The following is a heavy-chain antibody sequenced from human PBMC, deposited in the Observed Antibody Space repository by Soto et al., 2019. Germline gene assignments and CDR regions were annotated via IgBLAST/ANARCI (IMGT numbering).Heavy chain of an antibody. J-gene: IGHJ4*02. D-gene: IGHD3-3*01. CDR1: GFSFGTYW. V-gene: IGHV3-7*03. CDR3: ARDVGPVTIFGEALSGYFDF. CDR2: IEEDGSER. Sequence: EVQLVESGGGLVQPGGSLRLSSAVSGFSFGTYWMSWVRQAPGKGLEWLASIEEDGSERYYLDSVKGRFTISRDNAKDSLSLLMNSLRGEDTAFYYCARDVGPVTIFGEALSGYFDFWGQGTLVTVSS.